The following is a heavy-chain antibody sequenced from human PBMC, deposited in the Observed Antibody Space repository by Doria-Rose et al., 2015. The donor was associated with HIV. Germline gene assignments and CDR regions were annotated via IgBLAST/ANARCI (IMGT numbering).Heavy chain of an antibody. CDR2: ILSEDER. D-gene: IGHD6-13*01. CDR1: GVSLSSPGMG. CDR3: ARIKSSRWYHKYYFDF. J-gene: IGHJ4*02. V-gene: IGHV2-26*01. Sequence: SGPVLVKPTETLTLTCTVSGVSLSSPGMGVSWIRQPPGKALEWLANILSEDERSYKTSLKSILTIARSTSKSQVVLTMTDMDPVVTATYYCARIKSSRWYHKYYFDFWGQGTLVIVSA.